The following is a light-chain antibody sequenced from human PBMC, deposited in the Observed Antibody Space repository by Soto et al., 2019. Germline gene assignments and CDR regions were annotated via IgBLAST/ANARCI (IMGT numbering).Light chain of an antibody. CDR1: SGHSSYI. CDR2: LEGSGSY. Sequence: QLVLTQSSSASASLGSSVKVTCTLSSGHSSYIIAWHQQQPGKAPRYLMKLEGSGSYNKGSGVPDRFSGSSSGADRYLTISNLQSDDEADYYCETWDSNTLVFGGGTKVTVL. J-gene: IGLJ2*01. V-gene: IGLV4-60*03. CDR3: ETWDSNTLV.